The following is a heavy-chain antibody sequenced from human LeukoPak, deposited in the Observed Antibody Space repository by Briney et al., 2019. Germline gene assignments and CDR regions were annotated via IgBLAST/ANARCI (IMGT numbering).Heavy chain of an antibody. CDR3: AKSHSVAQRGYFDY. V-gene: IGHV3-23*01. Sequence: GGSLRLSCAASGFTFTTYAMSWVRQAPGKGLEWVSTVVNSGVDTYYADSVRGRFTISRDNSRNTVYLQINSLRAEDTAVYYCAKSHSVAQRGYFDYWGQGTPVTVSS. J-gene: IGHJ4*02. CDR2: VVNSGVDT. D-gene: IGHD4-23*01. CDR1: GFTFTTYA.